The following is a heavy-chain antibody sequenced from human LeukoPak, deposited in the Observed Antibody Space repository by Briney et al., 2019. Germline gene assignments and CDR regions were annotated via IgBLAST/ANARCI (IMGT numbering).Heavy chain of an antibody. Sequence: ASVKVSCKASGYTFTSYAMHWVRQAPGQRLEWMGRINAGNGNTKYSQKFQGRVTITRDTSASTAYMELSSLRSEDTAVYYCAREAQPTYYYDSSGRIPLYWGQGTLVTVSS. CDR1: GYTFTSYA. V-gene: IGHV1-3*01. CDR3: AREAQPTYYYDSSGRIPLY. D-gene: IGHD3-22*01. CDR2: INAGNGNT. J-gene: IGHJ4*02.